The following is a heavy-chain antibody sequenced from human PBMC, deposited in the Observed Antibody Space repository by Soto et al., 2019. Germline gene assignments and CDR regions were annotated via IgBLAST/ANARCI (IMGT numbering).Heavy chain of an antibody. CDR3: ARKGSGGDYYYGSGRFDP. Sequence: GAPAEVARTASGDSVNSSYIAVVLKDPGQRLEWMGIINPSGGSTSYAQKFQGRVTMTRDTSTSTVYMELSSLRSEDTAVYYCARKGSGGDYYYGSGRFDPWGQGTLVTVSS. CDR1: GDSVNSSY. D-gene: IGHD3-10*01. V-gene: IGHV1-46*02. CDR2: INPSGGST. J-gene: IGHJ5*02.